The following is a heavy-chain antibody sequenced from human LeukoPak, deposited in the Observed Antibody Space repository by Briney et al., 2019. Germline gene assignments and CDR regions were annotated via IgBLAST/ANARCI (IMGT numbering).Heavy chain of an antibody. CDR3: ARGVSITYYYGMDV. Sequence: ASVKVSCKASGYTFTGYYMHWVRQAPGQGLEGMGWINPNSGGTNYAQKFQGRVTMTRDTSISTAYMELSRLRSDDTAVYYCARGVSITYYYGMDVWGQGTTVTVSS. CDR1: GYTFTGYY. D-gene: IGHD2/OR15-2a*01. V-gene: IGHV1-2*02. J-gene: IGHJ6*02. CDR2: INPNSGGT.